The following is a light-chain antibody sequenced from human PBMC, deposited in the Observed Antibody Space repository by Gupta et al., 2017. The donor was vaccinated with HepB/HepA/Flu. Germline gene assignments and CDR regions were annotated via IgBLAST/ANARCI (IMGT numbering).Light chain of an antibody. V-gene: IGLV1-40*01. CDR2: VNR. Sequence: QSVLTQPPSVSGAPGPRVTITCTGSSSNIGAGYDVHCYHQVPGTDPRLLIFVNRNRRSGVPARFSCGTSCTSASPVTTARQEEDEADDYCQYYDSSRSGSRVFGGGTKLTVL. J-gene: IGLJ3*02. CDR1: SSNIGAGYD. CDR3: QYYDSSRSGSRV.